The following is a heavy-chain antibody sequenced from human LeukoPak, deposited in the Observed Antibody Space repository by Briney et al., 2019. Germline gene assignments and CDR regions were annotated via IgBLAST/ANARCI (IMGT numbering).Heavy chain of an antibody. V-gene: IGHV4-4*07. J-gene: IGHJ5*02. CDR1: GGSISGYY. Sequence: PSETLSLTCTVSGGSISGYYWTWIRHPAGEGLEWIGRIYTSGSTYYTPSLKSRVTLSVDTAKNQFSLQLSSVTAADTAVYYCARHCSGGSCDGGGWFDPWGQGTLVTVSS. CDR2: IYTSGST. CDR3: ARHCSGGSCDGGGWFDP. D-gene: IGHD2-15*01.